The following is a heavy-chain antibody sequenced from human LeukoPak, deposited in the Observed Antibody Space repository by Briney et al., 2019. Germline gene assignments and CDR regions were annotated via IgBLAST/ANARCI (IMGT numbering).Heavy chain of an antibody. CDR3: AREGALPGYSDY. Sequence: ASVKVSCKASGGTFSSYAISWVRQAPGQGLEWMGGIIPIFGTANYAQKFQGRVTITTDESTSTAYMELRSLRSDDTAAYYCAREGALPGYSDYWGQGTLVTVSS. CDR1: GGTFSSYA. D-gene: IGHD4/OR15-4a*01. CDR2: IIPIFGTA. V-gene: IGHV1-69*05. J-gene: IGHJ4*02.